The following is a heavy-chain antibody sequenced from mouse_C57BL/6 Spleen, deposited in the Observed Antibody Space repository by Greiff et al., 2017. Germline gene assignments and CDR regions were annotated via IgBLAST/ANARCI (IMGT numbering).Heavy chain of an antibody. CDR3: ARRELYGNYPLDY. J-gene: IGHJ2*01. CDR1: GYTFTSYW. V-gene: IGHV1-61*01. Sequence: QVQLKQPGAELVRPGSSVKLSCKASGYTFTSYWMDWVKQRPGQGLEWIGNIYPSDSETHYNQKFKDKATLTVDKSSSTAYMQLSSLTSEDSAVYDCARRELYGNYPLDYWGQGTTLTVSS. D-gene: IGHD2-1*01. CDR2: IYPSDSET.